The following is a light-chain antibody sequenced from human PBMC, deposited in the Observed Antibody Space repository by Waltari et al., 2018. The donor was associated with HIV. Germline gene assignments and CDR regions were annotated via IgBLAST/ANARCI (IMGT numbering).Light chain of an antibody. Sequence: QSALTQPASVSGSPGQSITISCSGGTSNIGSNHVSWYQHLPGAAPKLLIYQSNQRPSIIPDRFSGSKSGTSATLGITGLQTADEADYYCGTWDGSLSGVVFGGGTKVTVL. V-gene: IGLV1-51*01. CDR2: QSN. J-gene: IGLJ2*01. CDR1: TSNIGSNH. CDR3: GTWDGSLSGVV.